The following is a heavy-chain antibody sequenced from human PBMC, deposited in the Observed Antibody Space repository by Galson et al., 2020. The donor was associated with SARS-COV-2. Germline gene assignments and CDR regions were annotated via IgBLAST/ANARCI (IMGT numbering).Heavy chain of an antibody. J-gene: IGHJ4*02. V-gene: IGHV3-30*04. Sequence: QLGESLKISCAASGFTFSTYAMHWVRQAPGKGLEWVATISYKGSDKNFADSVKGRFTISRDNSKNTLYLQMNSLRADDTAVYYCARNVDSVRPNRFSVVGPHWGQGTLVTVSS. CDR2: ISYKGSDK. CDR3: ARNVDSVRPNRFSVVGPH. CDR1: GFTFSTYA. D-gene: IGHD6-6*01.